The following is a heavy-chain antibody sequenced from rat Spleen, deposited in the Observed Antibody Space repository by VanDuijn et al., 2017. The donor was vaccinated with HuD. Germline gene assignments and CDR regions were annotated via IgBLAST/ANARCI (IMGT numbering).Heavy chain of an antibody. CDR3: ASHWGRAYFDY. J-gene: IGHJ2*01. CDR2: IIYGGSRT. D-gene: IGHD5-1*01. CDR1: GFTFDDHF. V-gene: IGHV5S10*01. Sequence: EVQLVESNGGLVQPGRSLKLSCAASGFTFDDHFMAWVRQAPTKGLEWVATIIYGGSRTYYRDSVKGRFTISRNNAKSTLYLQMDSLRSEDTATYYCASHWGRAYFDYWGQGVMVAVSS.